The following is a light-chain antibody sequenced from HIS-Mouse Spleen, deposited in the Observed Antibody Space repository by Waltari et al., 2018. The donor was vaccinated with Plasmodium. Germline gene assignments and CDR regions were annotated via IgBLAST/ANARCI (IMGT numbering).Light chain of an antibody. Sequence: DIVMTQSPDPLAVSLGERATINCKCSQSVLYSSNNQNYLAWYQQKPGQPPKLLIYWASTRESGVPDRFSGSGSGTDFTLTISSLQAEDVAVYYCQQYYSTPPYTFGQGTKLEIK. CDR1: QSVLYSSNNQNY. CDR3: QQYYSTPPYT. CDR2: WAS. J-gene: IGKJ2*01. V-gene: IGKV4-1*01.